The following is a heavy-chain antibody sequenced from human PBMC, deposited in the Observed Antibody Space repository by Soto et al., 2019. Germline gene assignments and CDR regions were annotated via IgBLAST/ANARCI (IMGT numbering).Heavy chain of an antibody. Sequence: GGSLRLSCAASGFTFSSYSMNWVRQAPGKGLEWVSYISSSSSTIYYAVSLKGRFTISRDNAKNSLYLQMNSLRDEDTAVYYCARDGITMVRGVIINYYYYGMDVWGQGTTVTVSS. CDR2: ISSSSSTI. CDR3: ARDGITMVRGVIINYYYYGMDV. V-gene: IGHV3-48*02. J-gene: IGHJ6*02. D-gene: IGHD3-10*01. CDR1: GFTFSSYS.